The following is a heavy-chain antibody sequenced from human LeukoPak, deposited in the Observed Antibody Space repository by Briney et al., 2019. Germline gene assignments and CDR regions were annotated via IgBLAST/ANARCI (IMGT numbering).Heavy chain of an antibody. J-gene: IGHJ4*02. CDR3: AAIPSIFGVVTTFDY. CDR1: GFTFSNAW. CDR2: ISGSGGST. D-gene: IGHD3-3*01. Sequence: GGSLRLSCAASGFTFSNAWMSWVRQAPGKGLEWVSAISGSGGSTYYADSVKGRFTIARDNSKNTLYLQMNSLRAEDTAVYYCAAIPSIFGVVTTFDYWGQGTLVTVSS. V-gene: IGHV3-23*01.